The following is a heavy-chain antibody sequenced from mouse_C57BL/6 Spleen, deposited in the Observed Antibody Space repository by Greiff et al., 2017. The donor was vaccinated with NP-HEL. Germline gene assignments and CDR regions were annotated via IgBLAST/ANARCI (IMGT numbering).Heavy chain of an antibody. V-gene: IGHV1-22*01. CDR1: GYTFTDYN. CDR2: INPNNGGT. J-gene: IGHJ3*01. CDR3: ARGLTWFAY. Sequence: EVQRVESGPELVKPGASVKMSCKASGYTFTDYNMHWVKQSHGKSLEWIGYINPNNGGTSYNQKFKGKATLTVNKSSSTAYMELRSLTSEDSAVYYCARGLTWFAYWGQGTLVTVSA.